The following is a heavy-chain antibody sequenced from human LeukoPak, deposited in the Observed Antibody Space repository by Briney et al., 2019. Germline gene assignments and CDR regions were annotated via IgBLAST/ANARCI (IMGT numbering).Heavy chain of an antibody. V-gene: IGHV1-46*01. D-gene: IGHD4-11*01. CDR1: GGTFSTYP. Sequence: ASVKVSCKASGGTFSTYPISWVRQAPGQGLEWMGIINPSGGSTSYAQKFQGRVTMTRDTSTSTAYMELSSLRSEDTAVYYCARDRAYSTNNWFDPWGQGTLVTVSS. CDR2: INPSGGST. J-gene: IGHJ5*02. CDR3: ARDRAYSTNNWFDP.